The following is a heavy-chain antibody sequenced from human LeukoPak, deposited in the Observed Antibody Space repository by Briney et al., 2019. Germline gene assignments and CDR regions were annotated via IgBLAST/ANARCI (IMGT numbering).Heavy chain of an antibody. CDR3: ARSLWFGELSPAFY. Sequence: ASVKVSCKASGYTFTGYYMHWVRQAPGQGLEWMGWINPNSGGTNYAQKFQGRVTMTRDPSISTAYMELSRLRYDDTAVYYCARSLWFGELSPAFYWGQGTLVTVSS. V-gene: IGHV1-2*02. CDR2: INPNSGGT. D-gene: IGHD3-10*01. CDR1: GYTFTGYY. J-gene: IGHJ4*02.